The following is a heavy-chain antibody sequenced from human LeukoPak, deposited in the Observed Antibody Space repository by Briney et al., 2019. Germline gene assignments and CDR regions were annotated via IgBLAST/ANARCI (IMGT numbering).Heavy chain of an antibody. CDR2: IYYSGST. Sequence: PSETLSLTCTVSGGSISPYFWSWIRQPPGKGLEWIGYIYYSGSTNYNPSLKSRVTISVDTSKNQFSLKLSSVTAADTAVYYCARQQAGTRWFDPWGQGTLVTVSS. CDR1: GGSISPYF. J-gene: IGHJ5*02. V-gene: IGHV4-59*08. CDR3: ARQQAGTRWFDP. D-gene: IGHD6-13*01.